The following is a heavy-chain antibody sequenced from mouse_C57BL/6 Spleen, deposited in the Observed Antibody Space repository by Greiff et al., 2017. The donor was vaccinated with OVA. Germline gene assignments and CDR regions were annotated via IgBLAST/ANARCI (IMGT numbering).Heavy chain of an antibody. V-gene: IGHV5-6*02. Sequence: DVKLVESGGDLVKPGGSLKLSCAASGFTFSSYGMSWVRQTPDKRLEWVATISSGGSYTYYPDSVKGRFTISRDNAKNTLYLQMSSLKSEDTAMYYCAIYYDYDYAMDYWGQGTSVTVSS. CDR2: ISSGGSYT. CDR3: AIYYDYDYAMDY. J-gene: IGHJ4*01. CDR1: GFTFSSYG. D-gene: IGHD2-4*01.